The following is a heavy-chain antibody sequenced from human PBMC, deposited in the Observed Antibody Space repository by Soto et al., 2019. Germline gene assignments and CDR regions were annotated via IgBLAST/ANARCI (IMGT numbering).Heavy chain of an antibody. Sequence: QVQLVQSGAEVKKPGASVKVSFKVSGYTLTELSMHWVRQAPGKGLEWMGGFDPEDGETIYAQKFQGRVSITEDKSTDTVYMELSSLRSEDTAVYYCAAIGRTNYYESSGYYAAAFAIWGPGTMVTVSS. D-gene: IGHD3-22*01. CDR2: FDPEDGET. CDR1: GYTLTELS. V-gene: IGHV1-24*01. J-gene: IGHJ3*02. CDR3: AAIGRTNYYESSGYYAAAFAI.